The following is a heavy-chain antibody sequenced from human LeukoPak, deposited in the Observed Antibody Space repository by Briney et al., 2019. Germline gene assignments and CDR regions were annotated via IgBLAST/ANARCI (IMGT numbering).Heavy chain of an antibody. D-gene: IGHD3-16*01. CDR3: ARDGMGGTYYYYMDV. J-gene: IGHJ6*03. CDR2: ISSSSSTI. Sequence: PGGSLRLSCAVAGFTFNSYSINWVRQAPGKGLEWISYISSSSSTIYYADSVKGRFTISRDNAKNSLYLQMNSLRVEDTAVYYCARDGMGGTYYYYMDVWGKGTTVTISS. V-gene: IGHV3-48*01. CDR1: GFTFNSYS.